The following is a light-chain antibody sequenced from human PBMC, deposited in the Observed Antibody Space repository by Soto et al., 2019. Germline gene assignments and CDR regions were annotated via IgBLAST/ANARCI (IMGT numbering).Light chain of an antibody. V-gene: IGLV2-14*03. J-gene: IGLJ1*01. CDR1: ISDVGGYNY. CDR2: DVT. CDR3: SSYSSRGANYV. Sequence: QSVLTQPASVSGSPGQSITISCTGTISDVGGYNYVSWYQQYPGTAPRVMIYDVTNRPSGISSRFSGSKSGNTASLTISGLQAADADDYYCSSYSSRGANYVFGTGTKLTVL.